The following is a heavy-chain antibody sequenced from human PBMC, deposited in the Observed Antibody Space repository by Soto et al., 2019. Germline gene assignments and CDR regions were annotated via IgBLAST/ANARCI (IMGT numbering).Heavy chain of an antibody. Sequence: ASVKVSCKASGYTFTSYGISWVRQAPGQGLEWMGWISAYNGNTNYAQKPQGRVTMTTDTSTSTAYMELRSLRSDDTAVYYCARADYDFWSGYYSPPDYWGQGTLVTVSS. J-gene: IGHJ4*02. CDR3: ARADYDFWSGYYSPPDY. D-gene: IGHD3-3*01. CDR1: GYTFTSYG. V-gene: IGHV1-18*01. CDR2: ISAYNGNT.